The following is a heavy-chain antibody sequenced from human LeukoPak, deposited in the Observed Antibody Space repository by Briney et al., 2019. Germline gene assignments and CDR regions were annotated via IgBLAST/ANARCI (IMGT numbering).Heavy chain of an antibody. J-gene: IGHJ4*02. CDR1: GFTFSSYG. CDR2: VHFDGTTK. V-gene: IGHV3-30*02. CDR3: AKDQCTRARCDGYPGH. D-gene: IGHD2-2*03. Sequence: GGSLRLSCAASGFTFSSYGMHWVRQAPGKGLDWVAFVHFDGTTKYSGDSVEGRFTVSRDNSKDILYLQMDSLRPEDTAVYYCAKDQCTRARCDGYPGHWGQGTLVAVSS.